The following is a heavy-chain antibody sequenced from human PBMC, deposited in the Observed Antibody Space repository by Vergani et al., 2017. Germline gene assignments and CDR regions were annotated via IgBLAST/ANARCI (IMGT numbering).Heavy chain of an antibody. CDR2: INPSGGST. J-gene: IGHJ4*02. D-gene: IGHD1-26*01. Sequence: QVQLVQSGAEVKKPGASVKVSCKASGYTFTSYGISWVRQAPGQGLEWMGIINPSGGSTSYAQKFQGRVTMTRDTSTSTVYMELSSLRSEDTAVYYCASSHTGIVGAPFDYGGQGTLVTVSS. CDR1: GYTFTSYG. CDR3: ASSHTGIVGAPFDY. V-gene: IGHV1-46*03.